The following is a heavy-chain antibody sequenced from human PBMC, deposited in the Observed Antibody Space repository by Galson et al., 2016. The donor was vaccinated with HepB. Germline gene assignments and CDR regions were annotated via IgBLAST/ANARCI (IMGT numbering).Heavy chain of an antibody. J-gene: IGHJ6*04. CDR2: VWYDGRNE. D-gene: IGHD4-17*01. Sequence: SLRLSCAASGFTFSYYGMHWVRQAPGKGLEWVAIVWYDGRNEYYADSVKGRFTISRDNSKNTLILQMNSLRVEDTAVYYCARSRRAYGESFRYYYYYALDVWGKGTTVTVSS. CDR1: GFTFSYYG. CDR3: ARSRRAYGESFRYYYYYALDV. V-gene: IGHV3-33*01.